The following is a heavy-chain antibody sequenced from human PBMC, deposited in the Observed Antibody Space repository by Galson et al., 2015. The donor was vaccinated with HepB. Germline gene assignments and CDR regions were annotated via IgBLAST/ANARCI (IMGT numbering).Heavy chain of an antibody. V-gene: IGHV1-18*01. Sequence: SVKVSCKASGYTFTQYGISWVRQAPGHGLEWMGWISAYNVNTNYAQNLQGRVAMTIDTSTTTVYMDLRSLRSDDTAVYYCARARYDTSAPDHWGQGTLVTVSS. CDR3: ARARYDTSAPDH. J-gene: IGHJ5*02. CDR2: ISAYNVNT. D-gene: IGHD1-14*01. CDR1: GYTFTQYG.